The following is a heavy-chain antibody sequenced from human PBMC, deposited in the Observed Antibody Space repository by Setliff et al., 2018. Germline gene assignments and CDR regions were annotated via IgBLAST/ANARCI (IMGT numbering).Heavy chain of an antibody. D-gene: IGHD2-8*01. CDR2: INHNGGT. V-gene: IGHV4-34*01. Sequence: PSETLSLTCAVYGGSFSGYYWSWIRQPPGKGLEWIGEINHNGGTNYNPSLKSRVTISIHTSKNQFSLNLSSVTAADTAVYYCARHAITSGGRPDYFDNWGPGTLVTVSS. J-gene: IGHJ4*02. CDR3: ARHAITSGGRPDYFDN. CDR1: GGSFSGYY.